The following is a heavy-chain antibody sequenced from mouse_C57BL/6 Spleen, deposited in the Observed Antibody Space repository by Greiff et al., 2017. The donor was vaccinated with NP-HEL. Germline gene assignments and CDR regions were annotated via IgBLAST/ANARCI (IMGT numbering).Heavy chain of an antibody. CDR1: GFTFSDYG. D-gene: IGHD2-4*01. V-gene: IGHV5-17*01. CDR3: ARRIYYDYDDEGYYFDY. J-gene: IGHJ2*01. Sequence: EVKLVASGGGLVKPGGSLKLSCAASGFTFSDYGMHWVRQAPEKGLEWVAYISSGSSTIYYADTVKGRFTISRDNAKNTLFLQMTSLRSEDTAMYYCARRIYYDYDDEGYYFDYWGQGTTLTVSS. CDR2: ISSGSSTI.